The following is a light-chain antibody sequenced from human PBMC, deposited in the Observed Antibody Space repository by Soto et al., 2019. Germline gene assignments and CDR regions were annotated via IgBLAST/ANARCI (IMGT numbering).Light chain of an antibody. J-gene: IGKJ2*01. Sequence: DIQMTQSPFSLSASVGDRVTITCRASQDIRFLGWFQQKPGEAPKRLIYATSNLEGGVRSRFTGSGSGTEFTLTISSLQPEDFATYFCLRHNTYPYTFGQGTKVDIK. CDR3: LRHNTYPYT. V-gene: IGKV1-17*01. CDR2: ATS. CDR1: QDIRF.